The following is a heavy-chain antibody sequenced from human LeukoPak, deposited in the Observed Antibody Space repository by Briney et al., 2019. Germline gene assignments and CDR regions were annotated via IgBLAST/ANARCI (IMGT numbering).Heavy chain of an antibody. D-gene: IGHD6-6*01. J-gene: IGHJ4*02. V-gene: IGHV1-2*06. Sequence: GASVKVSCKASGYTFTGYYMHWVRQAPGQGLEWMGRINPNSGGTNYAQKFQGRVTMTRDTSISTAYMELSRLRSDDTAVYYCAVLYWSIAASPFDYWGQGTLVTVSS. CDR1: GYTFTGYY. CDR2: INPNSGGT. CDR3: AVLYWSIAASPFDY.